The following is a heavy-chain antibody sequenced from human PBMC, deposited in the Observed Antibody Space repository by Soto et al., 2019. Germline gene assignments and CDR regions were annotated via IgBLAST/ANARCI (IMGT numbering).Heavy chain of an antibody. J-gene: IGHJ3*01. CDR1: GYTFTSYW. V-gene: IGHV5-51*01. CDR3: ARPYCSGGSCYSDAFDV. Sequence: GEPLKISCKASGYTFTSYWIGWVRQMPEKGLEWMGIIYPGDSDTRYSPSFQGQVTISVDKSISTAYLQWSRLKASDSAIYYCARPYCSGGSCYSDAFDVWGQGTMVTVSS. CDR2: IYPGDSDT. D-gene: IGHD2-15*01.